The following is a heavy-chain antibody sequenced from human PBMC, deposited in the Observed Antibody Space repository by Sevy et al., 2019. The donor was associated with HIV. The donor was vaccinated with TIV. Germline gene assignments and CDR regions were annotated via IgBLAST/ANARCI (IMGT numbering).Heavy chain of an antibody. V-gene: IGHV4-34*01. CDR3: ARGLSEFYY. Sequence: SETLSLPCAVYGESFSGYYWSWIRQPPGKGLEWIGEIIHSGSTNYNPSLKSRVTISVDTSKNQFSLKLSSVTAADTAVYYCARGLSEFYYWGQGTLVTVSS. CDR2: IIHSGST. CDR1: GESFSGYY. J-gene: IGHJ4*02.